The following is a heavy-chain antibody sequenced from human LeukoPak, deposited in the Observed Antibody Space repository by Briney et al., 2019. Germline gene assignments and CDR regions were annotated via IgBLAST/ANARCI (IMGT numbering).Heavy chain of an antibody. CDR3: ARPLASGWFDP. J-gene: IGHJ5*02. CDR1: GHTFTGYY. D-gene: IGHD3-3*01. CDR2: INPDGGGT. Sequence: ASVKVSCKASGHTFTGYYIHWVRQAPGQGLEWMGWINPDGGGTNYAQKFQGRVTMTRDASISTAYMELSRLRSDDTAVYYCARPLASGWFDPWGQGTLVTVSS. V-gene: IGHV1-2*02.